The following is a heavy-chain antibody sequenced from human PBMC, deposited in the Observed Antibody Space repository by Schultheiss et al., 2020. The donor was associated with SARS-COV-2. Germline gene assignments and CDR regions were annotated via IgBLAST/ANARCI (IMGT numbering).Heavy chain of an antibody. CDR2: IYTSGST. V-gene: IGHV4-4*07. Sequence: SETLSLTCTVSGGSISSYYWSWIRQPPGKGLEWIGRIYTSGSTNYNPSLKSRVTISVDKSKNQFSLKLSSVTAADTAVYYCARTCSGGSCYSGGFDYWGQGTLVTVSS. CDR1: GGSISSYY. D-gene: IGHD2-15*01. J-gene: IGHJ4*02. CDR3: ARTCSGGSCYSGGFDY.